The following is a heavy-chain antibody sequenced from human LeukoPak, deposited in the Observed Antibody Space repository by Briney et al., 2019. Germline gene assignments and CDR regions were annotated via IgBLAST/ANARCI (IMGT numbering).Heavy chain of an antibody. D-gene: IGHD1-14*01. CDR1: GFTFSDYY. J-gene: IGHJ4*02. CDR3: ARDEEPIDY. Sequence: PGGSLRLSCAASGFTFSDYYMSWIRQAPGEGLEWVSYISSGSITISYADSVKGRFTISRDNAKNSLYLQMNSLRVEDTAVYYCARDEEPIDYWGQGTLVTVSS. CDR2: ISSGSITI. V-gene: IGHV3-11*04.